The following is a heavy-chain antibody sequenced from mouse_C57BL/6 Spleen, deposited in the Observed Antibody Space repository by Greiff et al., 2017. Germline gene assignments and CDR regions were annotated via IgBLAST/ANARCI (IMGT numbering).Heavy chain of an antibody. J-gene: IGHJ1*03. CDR1: GFTFSSYG. D-gene: IGHD1-1*02. Sequence: EVMLVESGGDLVKPGGSLKLSCAASGFTFSSYGMSWVRQTPDKRLEWVATFISGGSYTYYPDSVKGRFTISRDNAKNTLYLQMSSLKSEDTAMYYCALQGRGGDWYFDVWGTGTTVTVSS. CDR3: ALQGRGGDWYFDV. V-gene: IGHV5-6*02. CDR2: FISGGSYT.